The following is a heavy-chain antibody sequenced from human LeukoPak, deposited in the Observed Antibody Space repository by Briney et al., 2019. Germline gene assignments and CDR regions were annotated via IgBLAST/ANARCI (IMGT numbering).Heavy chain of an antibody. CDR1: GYTFTSYD. Sequence: ASVKVSCKASGYTFTSYDINWVRQATGQGLEWMGWMNPNSGNTGYAQKFQGRVTMTRNTSIRTAYMELSSLRSEDTAVYYCARVNDILTGYYKDYWGQGTLVTVSS. CDR2: MNPNSGNT. D-gene: IGHD3-9*01. V-gene: IGHV1-8*01. J-gene: IGHJ4*02. CDR3: ARVNDILTGYYKDY.